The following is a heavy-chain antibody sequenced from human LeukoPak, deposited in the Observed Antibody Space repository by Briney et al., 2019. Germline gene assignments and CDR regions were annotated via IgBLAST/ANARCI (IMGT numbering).Heavy chain of an antibody. CDR2: ISSSSSYI. D-gene: IGHD3-10*01. CDR3: ARGAPGSGSYYTNDAFDI. CDR1: GFTFSSYS. V-gene: IGHV3-21*01. J-gene: IGHJ3*02. Sequence: GGSLRLSCAASGFTFSSYSMNWVRQAPGKGLEWVSSISSSSSYIYYADSVKGRFTISRDNAKNSLYLQMNSLRAEDTAVYYCARGAPGSGSYYTNDAFDIWGQGTMVAVSS.